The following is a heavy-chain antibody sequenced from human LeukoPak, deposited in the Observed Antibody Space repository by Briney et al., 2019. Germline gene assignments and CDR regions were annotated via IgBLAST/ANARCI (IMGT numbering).Heavy chain of an antibody. D-gene: IGHD3-10*01. Sequence: PSETLSLTCTVSGGSISSYYWSWIRQPPGKGLEWIGYIYYSGSTNYNPSLKSRVTISVDTSKNQFSLKLSSVTAADTAVYYCARQYMVRGVITWFGPWGQGTLVTVSS. CDR2: IYYSGST. CDR3: ARQYMVRGVITWFGP. V-gene: IGHV4-59*01. J-gene: IGHJ5*02. CDR1: GGSISSYY.